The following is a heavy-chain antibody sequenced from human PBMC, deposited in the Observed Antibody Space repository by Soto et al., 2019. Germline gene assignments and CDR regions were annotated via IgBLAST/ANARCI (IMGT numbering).Heavy chain of an antibody. CDR3: AKAGGGFGDFVHH. D-gene: IGHD3-10*01. J-gene: IGHJ4*02. CDR1: GFTFSSYG. Sequence: QTGGSLRLSCAASGFTFSSYGMHWVRQAPGKGLECVTGILYDGSDKYYADSVKGRFTISRENSKNTLYLQMNSLRTEDSAVYYCAKAGGGFGDFVHHWGQGTPVTVSS. V-gene: IGHV3-30*18. CDR2: ILYDGSDK.